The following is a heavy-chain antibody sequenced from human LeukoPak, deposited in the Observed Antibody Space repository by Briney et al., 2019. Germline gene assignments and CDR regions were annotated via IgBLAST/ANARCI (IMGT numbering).Heavy chain of an antibody. D-gene: IGHD3-22*01. J-gene: IGHJ1*01. Sequence: GGSLRLSCAASGFTFSSYWMHWVRQAPGKGLVWVSRIKSDGSTNYAESVMGRFTIYRDNAKNTVSMQMNSLRAEDTGVYYCARAPSEIGGYYPEYFRHWGQGTLVTVSS. CDR1: GFTFSSYW. V-gene: IGHV3-74*01. CDR2: IKSDGST. CDR3: ARAPSEIGGYYPEYFRH.